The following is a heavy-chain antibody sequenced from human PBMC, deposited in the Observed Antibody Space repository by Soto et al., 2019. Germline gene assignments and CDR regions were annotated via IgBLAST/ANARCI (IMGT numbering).Heavy chain of an antibody. CDR1: GFTFSSYA. V-gene: IGHV3-23*01. Sequence: EVQLLESGGGLVQPGGSLRLSCAASGFTFSSYALNWVRQAPGKRLEWVSVISGSGDNTYYADSVKGRFTISRDNSKNTLYLQMNSLRAEDTAVYYCAKDLGTDDFWSAYYTYYYMDVWGKGTTVTVSS. J-gene: IGHJ6*03. CDR2: ISGSGDNT. CDR3: AKDLGTDDFWSAYYTYYYMDV. D-gene: IGHD3-3*01.